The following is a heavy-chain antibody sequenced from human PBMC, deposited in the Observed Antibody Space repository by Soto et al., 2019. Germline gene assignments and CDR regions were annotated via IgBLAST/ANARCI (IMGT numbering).Heavy chain of an antibody. J-gene: IGHJ3*02. CDR2: ISWNSGSI. CDR3: AKGDRQLVPYDAFDI. V-gene: IGHV3-9*01. Sequence: SLKISCAASGFTFDDYAMHWVRQAPGKGLEWVSGISWNSGSIGYADSVKGRFTISRDNAKNSLYLQMNSLRAEDTALYYCAKGDRQLVPYDAFDIWGQGTMVTVSS. D-gene: IGHD6-13*01. CDR1: GFTFDDYA.